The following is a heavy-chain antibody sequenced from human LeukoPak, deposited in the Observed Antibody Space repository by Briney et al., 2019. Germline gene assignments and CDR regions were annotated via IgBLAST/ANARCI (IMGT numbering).Heavy chain of an antibody. V-gene: IGHV1-69*13. CDR3: ARVGCSSISCYGEFDY. Sequence: ASVKVSCKASGGTFSSYAISWVRQAPGQGLEWMGGIIPIFGTANYAQKFQGRVTITADESTSTAYMELSSLRSEDTAVYYCARVGCSSISCYGEFDYWGQGTLVTVSS. J-gene: IGHJ4*02. CDR2: IIPIFGTA. CDR1: GGTFSSYA. D-gene: IGHD2-2*01.